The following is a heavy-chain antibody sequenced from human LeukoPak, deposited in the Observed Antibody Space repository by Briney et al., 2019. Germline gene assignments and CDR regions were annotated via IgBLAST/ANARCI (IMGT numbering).Heavy chain of an antibody. CDR2: INSDGSWT. Sequence: PSGGSLRLSCAASGNYWMHWVRQAPGKGLVWVSHINSDGSWTSYADSVKGRFTISKDNAKNTLYLQMNSLRAEDTAVYYCAKDLDWLAANYWGQGTLVTVSS. CDR3: AKDLDWLAANY. CDR1: GNYW. J-gene: IGHJ4*02. D-gene: IGHD3-9*01. V-gene: IGHV3-74*01.